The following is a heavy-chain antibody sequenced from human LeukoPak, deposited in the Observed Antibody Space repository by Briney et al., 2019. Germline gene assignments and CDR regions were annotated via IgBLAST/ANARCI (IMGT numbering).Heavy chain of an antibody. Sequence: GASVKVSSKASGYTFTSYYMHWVRQAPGQGLEWMGIINPSGGSTSYAQKFQGRVTMTRDMSTSTVYMELSSLRSEDTAVYYCARDASVGATTWYYFDYWGQGTLVTVSS. D-gene: IGHD1-26*01. CDR2: INPSGGST. J-gene: IGHJ4*02. CDR1: GYTFTSYY. CDR3: ARDASVGATTWYYFDY. V-gene: IGHV1-46*01.